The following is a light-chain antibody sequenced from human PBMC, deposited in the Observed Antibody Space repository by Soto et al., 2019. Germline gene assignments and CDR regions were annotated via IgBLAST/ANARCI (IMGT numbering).Light chain of an antibody. CDR3: QHYNNWPPWT. J-gene: IGKJ1*01. Sequence: EIVMTQSPATLSVSPGERATLSCRASQSVSSNLAWYQQKPGQAPRLLIYGASTRATGIPARFSGSGSGTDFILTISSLQSEDFAVYYCQHYNNWPPWTFGQGTKVEIK. V-gene: IGKV3-15*01. CDR1: QSVSSN. CDR2: GAS.